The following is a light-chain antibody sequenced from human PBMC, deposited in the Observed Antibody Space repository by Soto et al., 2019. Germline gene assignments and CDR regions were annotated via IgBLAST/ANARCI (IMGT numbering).Light chain of an antibody. Sequence: EIVLTQPPATLSLSPGERATLSCRASQSISSFLTWYQHKPGQAPRLLIYDASKRATGIPARFSGSGSGTDFTLTISSLEPEYFGVYYCQQRSNWYTFGQGTKLEIK. CDR2: DAS. CDR3: QQRSNWYT. V-gene: IGKV3-11*01. J-gene: IGKJ2*01. CDR1: QSISSF.